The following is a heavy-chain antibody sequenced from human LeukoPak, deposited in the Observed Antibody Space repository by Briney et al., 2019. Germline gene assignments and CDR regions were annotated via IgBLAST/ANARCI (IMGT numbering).Heavy chain of an antibody. CDR3: ARDYDYYGSGSYYGY. CDR2: ISAYNGNT. V-gene: IGHV1-18*01. CDR1: GYTFTSYG. Sequence: ASVKVSCKASGYTFTSYGISWVRQAPGQGLEWTGWISAYNGNTNYAQKLQGRVTMTTDTSTSTAYMELRSLRSDDTAVYYCARDYDYYGSGSYYGYWGQGTLVTVSS. J-gene: IGHJ4*02. D-gene: IGHD3-10*01.